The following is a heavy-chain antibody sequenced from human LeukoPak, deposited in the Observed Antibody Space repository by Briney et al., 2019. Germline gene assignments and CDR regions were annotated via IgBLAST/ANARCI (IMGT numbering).Heavy chain of an antibody. D-gene: IGHD1-26*01. J-gene: IGHJ6*02. Sequence: GGSLRLSCAASGFTFNSYVMSWVRQAPGKGLEWVSIISGSDGSTYYADFVKGRFTVPRDNSRNTLYLPMNSLRAEDTAVYYCVKDRGGSPFYGMDVWGQGTTVTVSS. CDR2: ISGSDGST. CDR3: VKDRGGSPFYGMDV. CDR1: GFTFNSYV. V-gene: IGHV3-23*01.